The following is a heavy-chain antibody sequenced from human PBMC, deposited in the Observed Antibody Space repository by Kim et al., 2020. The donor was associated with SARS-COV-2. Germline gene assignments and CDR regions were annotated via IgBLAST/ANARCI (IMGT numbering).Heavy chain of an antibody. D-gene: IGHD6-13*01. Sequence: GGSLRLSCAASGFTFSSYDMHWVRQATGKGLEWVSAIGTAGDPYYPGSVKGRFTISRENAKNSLYLQMNSLRAGDTAVYYCARGGAAAGFYYYGMDVWGQGTTVTVSS. CDR2: IGTAGDP. CDR1: GFTFSSYD. J-gene: IGHJ6*02. CDR3: ARGGAAAGFYYYGMDV. V-gene: IGHV3-13*05.